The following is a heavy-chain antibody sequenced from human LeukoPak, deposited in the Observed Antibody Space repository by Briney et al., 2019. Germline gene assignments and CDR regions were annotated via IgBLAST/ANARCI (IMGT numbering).Heavy chain of an antibody. CDR3: ATTNRDNFGDYFFDY. V-gene: IGHV4-39*07. CDR1: GGSISSSSYY. D-gene: IGHD4-17*01. J-gene: IGHJ4*02. Sequence: SETLSLTCTVSGGSISSSSYYWGWIRQPPGKGLEWIGSIYYSGSTDYNPSLKSRVTISVDRSKNQFSLKLSSVTAADTAVYYCATTNRDNFGDYFFDYWGQGTLVTVSS. CDR2: IYYSGST.